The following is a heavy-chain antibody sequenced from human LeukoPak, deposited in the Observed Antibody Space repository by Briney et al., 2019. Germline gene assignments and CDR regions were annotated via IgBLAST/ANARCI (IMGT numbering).Heavy chain of an antibody. J-gene: IGHJ4*02. CDR1: GFTFSNYA. V-gene: IGHV3-23*01. CDR3: AKIRHDYGDFFFDY. D-gene: IGHD4-17*01. CDR2: ISGNGDRT. Sequence: PGGSLRLSCAASGFTFSNYAMTWVRQAPGEGLEWVSAISGNGDRTYYADSVKVRFAISRDNSKNTVFLQMNRLRAEDTAVYYCAKIRHDYGDFFFDYWGQGTPVSVSS.